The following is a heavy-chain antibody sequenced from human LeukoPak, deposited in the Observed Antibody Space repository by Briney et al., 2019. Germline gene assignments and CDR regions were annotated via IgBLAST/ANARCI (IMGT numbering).Heavy chain of an antibody. Sequence: HPGGSLRLSCAASGFTVSSNYMSWVRQAPGKGLEWVSVIYSGGSTYYADSVKGRFTISRDNPKNTLYLQMNSLRAEDTAVYYCARVYSSGWYHDYWGQGTLVTVSS. CDR3: ARVYSSGWYHDY. CDR1: GFTVSSNY. D-gene: IGHD6-19*01. J-gene: IGHJ4*02. CDR2: IYSGGST. V-gene: IGHV3-53*01.